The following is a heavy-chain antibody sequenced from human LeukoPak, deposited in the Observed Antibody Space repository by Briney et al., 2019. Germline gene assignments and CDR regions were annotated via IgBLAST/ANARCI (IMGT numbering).Heavy chain of an antibody. Sequence: PGGSLRLSCAASGFTFSSYWMSWVRRAPGKGLEWVANIKQDGSEKYYVDSVKGRFTISRDNAKNSLYLQMNSLRAEDTAVYYCARRVGGIVVVPAAPVRAYYYHYYMDVWGKGTTVTVSS. D-gene: IGHD2-2*01. CDR2: IKQDGSEK. J-gene: IGHJ6*03. CDR3: ARRVGGIVVVPAAPVRAYYYHYYMDV. V-gene: IGHV3-7*01. CDR1: GFTFSSYW.